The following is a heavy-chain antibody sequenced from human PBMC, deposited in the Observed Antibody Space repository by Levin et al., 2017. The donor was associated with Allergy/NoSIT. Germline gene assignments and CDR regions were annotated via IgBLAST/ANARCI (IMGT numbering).Heavy chain of an antibody. CDR1: GFTFSGYA. CDR2: ISGGGST. Sequence: GESLKISCAASGFTFSGYAMSWVRQAPGKGLEWVSDISGGGSTNYADSVKGRFTISRDNSKNTLYLQMNSLRAEDTAVYYCAKDDGGAWSRGYFDYWGQGTLVTVSS. J-gene: IGHJ4*02. CDR3: AKDDGGAWSRGYFDY. D-gene: IGHD6-19*01. V-gene: IGHV3-23*01.